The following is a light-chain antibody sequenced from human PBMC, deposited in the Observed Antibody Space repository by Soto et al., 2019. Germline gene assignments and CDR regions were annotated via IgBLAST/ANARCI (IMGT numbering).Light chain of an antibody. J-gene: IGLJ1*01. CDR2: GVT. CDR3: SSFTTSYFYV. V-gene: IGLV2-14*01. Sequence: QSVLTHPASVSGSPGQSITISCTGSGSDIGAYNYVSWYQQHPGKAPKLLIHGVTRRPSGVSSRFSASKSAYTASLTISGLQAEDEATYFCSSFTTSYFYVFGPGTKVTVL. CDR1: GSDIGAYNY.